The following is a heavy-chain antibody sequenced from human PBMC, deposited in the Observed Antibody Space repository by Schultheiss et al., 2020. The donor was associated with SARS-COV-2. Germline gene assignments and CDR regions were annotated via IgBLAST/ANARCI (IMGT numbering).Heavy chain of an antibody. D-gene: IGHD1-1*01. CDR3: TRHPTGTLNPYYTDV. V-gene: IGHV5-51*01. CDR1: GYSFSDYW. CDR2: IYPGDSDT. J-gene: IGHJ6*03. Sequence: ESLKISCKASGYSFSDYWIGWVRQMPGKGLEWMGIIYPGDSDTRYSPSFQGQVTISADESISTAYLHWSSLKASDSAMYYCTRHPTGTLNPYYTDVWGKGTTVTLSS.